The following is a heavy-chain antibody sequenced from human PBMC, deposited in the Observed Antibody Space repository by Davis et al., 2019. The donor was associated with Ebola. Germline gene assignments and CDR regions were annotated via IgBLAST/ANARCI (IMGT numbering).Heavy chain of an antibody. V-gene: IGHV3-23*01. CDR2: ITGSGRTT. CDR3: AKGDKANYYDSSFDY. J-gene: IGHJ4*01. D-gene: IGHD3-22*01. Sequence: GESLKISCAVSGFSFSSYAMTWIRQVPGKGLEWVSTITGSGRTTYYADSVKDRFTLSRDNSESTLYLQMHSLRPEDTARYYCAKGDKANYYDSSFDYWGHGTLVAVS. CDR1: GFSFSSYA.